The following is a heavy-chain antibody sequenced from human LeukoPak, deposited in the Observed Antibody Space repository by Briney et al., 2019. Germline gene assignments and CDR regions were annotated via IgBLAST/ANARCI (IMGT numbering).Heavy chain of an antibody. CDR2: INPNSGGT. CDR1: GYTFTGYY. V-gene: IGHV1-2*06. D-gene: IGHD3-22*01. Sequence: GASVKVSCKASGYTFTGYYMHWVRQAPGQGLEWMGRINPNSGGTNYAQKFQGRVTMTRDTSISTAYMELSRLRSDDTAVYYCARVQEYYDSSGYRNYGMDVWGQGTTVTVSS. J-gene: IGHJ6*02. CDR3: ARVQEYYDSSGYRNYGMDV.